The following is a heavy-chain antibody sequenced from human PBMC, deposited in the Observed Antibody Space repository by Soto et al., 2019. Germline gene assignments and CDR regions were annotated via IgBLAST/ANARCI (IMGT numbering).Heavy chain of an antibody. J-gene: IGHJ6*02. CDR3: ARRPPEGGTMDV. D-gene: IGHD3-16*01. V-gene: IGHV5-51*01. Sequence: GESLKISCKGSGYSFSTYWIAWVRQMPGKGLEWMGIIYPGDSDTRYSLSLQGQVTISADKSISTAYLQWSSLKASDTAIYYCARRPPEGGTMDVWGQGTTVTASS. CDR2: IYPGDSDT. CDR1: GYSFSTYW.